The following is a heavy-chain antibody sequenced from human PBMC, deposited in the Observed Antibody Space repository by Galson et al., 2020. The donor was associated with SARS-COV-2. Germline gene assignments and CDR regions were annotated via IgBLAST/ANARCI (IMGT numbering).Heavy chain of an antibody. CDR2: ISAYNGNT. CDR1: GYTFTSYG. D-gene: IGHD4-17*01. J-gene: IGHJ4*02. Sequence: ASVKVSCKASGYTFTSYGISWVRQAPGQGLEWMGWISAYNGNTNYAQKLQGRVTMTTDTSTSTAYMELRSLRSDDTAVYYCARDWGGTTGRKCLDYWGQGTLVTVSS. V-gene: IGHV1-18*01. CDR3: ARDWGGTTGRKCLDY.